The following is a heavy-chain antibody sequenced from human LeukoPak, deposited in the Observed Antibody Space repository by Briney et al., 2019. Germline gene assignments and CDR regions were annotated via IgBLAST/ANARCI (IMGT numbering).Heavy chain of an antibody. J-gene: IGHJ4*02. CDR1: GFTFSTYS. CDR3: ARVTGSYQDY. Sequence: GGSLRLSCAASGFTFSTYSMNWVRQAPGKGLEWVSSISTSSSYIYYADSLKGRFTISRHNAKNSLYLQMNSLRAEDTAVYYCARVTGSYQDYWGQGTLVTVSS. CDR2: ISTSSSYI. D-gene: IGHD1-26*01. V-gene: IGHV3-21*01.